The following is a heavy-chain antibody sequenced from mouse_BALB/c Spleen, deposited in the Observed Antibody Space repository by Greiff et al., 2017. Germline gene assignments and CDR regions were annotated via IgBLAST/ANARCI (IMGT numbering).Heavy chain of an antibody. CDR1: GYTFTSYY. V-gene: IGHV1-66*01. CDR2: IYPGNVNT. J-gene: IGHJ3*01. CDR3: ARHYGSSYPWFAY. D-gene: IGHD1-1*01. Sequence: QVQLKQSGPELVKPGASVRISCKASGYTFTSYYIHWVKQRPGQGLEWIGWIYPGNVNTKYNEKFKGKAQLTVDTSSSTAYMQFSSLTTEDSAIYYCARHYGSSYPWFAYWGQGTLVTVSA.